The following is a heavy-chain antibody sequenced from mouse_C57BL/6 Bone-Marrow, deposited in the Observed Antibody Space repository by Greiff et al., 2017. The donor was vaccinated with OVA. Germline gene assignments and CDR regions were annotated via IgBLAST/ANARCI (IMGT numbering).Heavy chain of an antibody. CDR1: GYTFTDYE. CDR3: TRERGYYYGSYYFDY. CDR2: IDPETGGT. Sequence: ESGAELVRPGASVTLSCKASGYTFTDYEMHWVKQTPVHGLEWIGAIDPETGGTAYNQKFKGKAILTADKSSSTAYMELRSLTSEDSAVYYCTRERGYYYGSYYFDYWGQGTTLTVSS. J-gene: IGHJ2*01. V-gene: IGHV1-15*01. D-gene: IGHD1-1*01.